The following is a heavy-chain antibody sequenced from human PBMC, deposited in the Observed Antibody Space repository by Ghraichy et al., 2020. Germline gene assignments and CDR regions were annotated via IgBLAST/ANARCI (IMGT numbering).Heavy chain of an antibody. Sequence: ASVKVSCKASGYTFTSYGISWVRQAPGQGLEWMGWISAYNGNTNYAQKLQGRVTMTTDTSTSTAYMELRSLRSDDTAVYYCARDFFYDRVLRFLERPSGGWFDPWGQGTLVTVSS. V-gene: IGHV1-18*01. CDR3: ARDFFYDRVLRFLERPSGGWFDP. CDR2: ISAYNGNT. D-gene: IGHD3-3*01. J-gene: IGHJ5*02. CDR1: GYTFTSYG.